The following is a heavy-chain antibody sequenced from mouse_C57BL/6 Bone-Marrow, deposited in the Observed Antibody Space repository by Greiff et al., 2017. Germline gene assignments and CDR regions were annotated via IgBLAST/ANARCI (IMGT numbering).Heavy chain of an antibody. J-gene: IGHJ4*01. CDR3: ARDAITTEFYAMDY. Sequence: EVQLVESGGGSVQSGRSLRLSCATSGFTFSDFYMEWVRQAPGKGLEWIAARRNKANDYTTEYSASVKGRFIVSRDTSQSILYLQMNALRAEDTAIYDCARDAITTEFYAMDYWGQGTSVTVSS. D-gene: IGHD1-1*01. CDR2: RRNKANDYTT. V-gene: IGHV7-1*01. CDR1: GFTFSDFY.